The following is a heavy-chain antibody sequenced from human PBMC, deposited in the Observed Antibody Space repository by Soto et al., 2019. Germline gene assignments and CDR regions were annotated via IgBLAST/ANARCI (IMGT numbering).Heavy chain of an antibody. CDR1: GGSISSSSYY. CDR2: IYYSGST. J-gene: IGHJ5*02. Sequence: SETLSLTCTVSGGSISSSSYYWGWIRQPPGKGLEWIGSIYYSGSTYYNPSLKSRVTISVDTSKNQFSLKLSSVTAADTAVYYCASQSITMVRGVIVVCSDPWGHGTLVTVS. CDR3: ASQSITMVRGVIVVCSDP. D-gene: IGHD3-10*01. V-gene: IGHV4-39*01.